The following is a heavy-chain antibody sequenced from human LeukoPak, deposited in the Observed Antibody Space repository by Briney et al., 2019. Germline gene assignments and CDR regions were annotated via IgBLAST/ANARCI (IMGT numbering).Heavy chain of an antibody. J-gene: IGHJ4*02. CDR1: GGSITSYY. CDR3: ARDGFYDSSGYYYNWVFDY. Sequence: SEALSLTCTVSGGSITSYYWSWIRQPAGKGLEWIGRIYTTGSTYYNHFLKSRVTMAVDTSKNQFSLRLSSVTAADTAVYYCARDGFYDSSGYYYNWVFDYWGQGTLVTVSS. V-gene: IGHV4-4*07. CDR2: IYTTGST. D-gene: IGHD3-22*01.